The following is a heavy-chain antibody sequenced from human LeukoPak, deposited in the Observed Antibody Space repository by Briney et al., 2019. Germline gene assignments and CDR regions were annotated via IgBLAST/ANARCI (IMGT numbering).Heavy chain of an antibody. CDR3: ARDRVVVVPAAIGGGYYYYMDV. Sequence: ASVKVSCKVSGYTFTSYAISWVRQAPGQGLEWMGWISAYNGNTSYAQNLQGRVTMTTDTSTSTAYMELSSLRSEDTAVYYCARDRVVVVPAAIGGGYYYYMDVWGKGTTVTVSS. D-gene: IGHD2-2*01. V-gene: IGHV1-18*01. CDR2: ISAYNGNT. J-gene: IGHJ6*03. CDR1: GYTFTSYA.